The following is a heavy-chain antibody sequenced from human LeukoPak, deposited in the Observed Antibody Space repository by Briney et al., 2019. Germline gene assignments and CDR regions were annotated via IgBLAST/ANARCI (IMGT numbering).Heavy chain of an antibody. J-gene: IGHJ6*03. Sequence: SVKVSCKASGGTFSSYAISWVRQAPGQGLEWMGGIIPILGTANYAQKFQGRVTITTDESTSTAYMELSSLRSEDTAVYYCASSGAYYYYYYMDVWGKGTTVTVSS. D-gene: IGHD3-10*01. CDR2: IIPILGTA. CDR1: GGTFSSYA. V-gene: IGHV1-69*05. CDR3: ASSGAYYYYYYMDV.